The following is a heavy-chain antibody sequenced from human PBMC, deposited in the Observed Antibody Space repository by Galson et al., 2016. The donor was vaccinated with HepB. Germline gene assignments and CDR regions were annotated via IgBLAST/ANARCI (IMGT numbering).Heavy chain of an antibody. V-gene: IGHV5-10-1*01. CDR3: AGGHYGSGSLYLFDS. CDR1: GYSFTSYW. J-gene: IGHJ4*02. CDR2: IDPSDSYT. Sequence: QSGAEVKKPGESLRISCKGSGYSFTSYWISWVRQMPGKGLEWMGRIDPSDSYTNYSPSFRGHVTISADKSISTAYLQWSSLKASDTAMYYCAGGHYGSGSLYLFDSWGQGTLVTVSS. D-gene: IGHD3-10*01.